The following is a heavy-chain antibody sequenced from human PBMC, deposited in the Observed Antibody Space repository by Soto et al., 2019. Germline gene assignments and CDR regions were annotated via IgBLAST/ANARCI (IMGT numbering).Heavy chain of an antibody. D-gene: IGHD3-22*01. CDR1: GGNPSNSA. V-gene: IGHV1-69*13. CDR3: AGGRIRVEGSSGYYAMHV. J-gene: IGHJ6*02. CDR2: IIPVFGIV. Sequence: SVKVSCKASGGNPSNSAISWVRQAPGQGLEWMGGIIPVFGIVSYAQNFQGRVTITADESTSTAYMELSSLRYEDTAVYFCAGGRIRVEGSSGYYAMHVWGPGTKLTV.